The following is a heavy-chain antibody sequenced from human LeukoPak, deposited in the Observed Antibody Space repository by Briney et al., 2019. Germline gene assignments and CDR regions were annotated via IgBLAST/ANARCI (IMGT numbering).Heavy chain of an antibody. CDR3: ARTYYHDGSGFYPDY. V-gene: IGHV3-30*03. D-gene: IGHD3-22*01. CDR1: GFAFNSYT. J-gene: IGHJ4*02. CDR2: IAYDGSNK. Sequence: TGGSLRLSCAASGFAFNSYTIKWVRQAPGKGLEWVAIIAYDGSNKYYADSVRGRFTISRDNSKHTLYLHMNSLRGEDTAVYYCARTYYHDGSGFYPDYWGQGTLVTVSS.